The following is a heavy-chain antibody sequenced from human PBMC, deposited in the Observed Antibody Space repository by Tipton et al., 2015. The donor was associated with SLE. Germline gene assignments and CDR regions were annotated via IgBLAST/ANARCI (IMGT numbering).Heavy chain of an antibody. CDR2: IYFSGFT. CDR1: GVSISSHY. D-gene: IGHD2-15*01. CDR3: ARSPNLGYCSGGACYRLDY. J-gene: IGHJ4*02. V-gene: IGHV4-59*08. Sequence: TLSLTCTVSGVSISSHYWTWIRQPPGKGLEWIGYIYFSGFTNYNPSLKSRGTISVDTSKNQFSLKLTSVTAADTAMYYCARSPNLGYCSGGACYRLDYWGQGTLVTVSS.